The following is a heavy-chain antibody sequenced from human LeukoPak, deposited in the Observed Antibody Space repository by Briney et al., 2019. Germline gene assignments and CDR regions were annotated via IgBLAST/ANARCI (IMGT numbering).Heavy chain of an antibody. CDR2: ISGTVRGERT. D-gene: IGHD4-17*01. CDR1: GCSFINSG. Sequence: GGSLRLSCATSGCSFINSGMTWVRQAPGKGLEWVSDISGTVRGERTYYADSVKGRFTISRDNSKNTLYLQMNSLRAEDTAVYYCAKDKSPSTVTTLVDYWGQGTLVTVSS. J-gene: IGHJ4*02. V-gene: IGHV3-23*01. CDR3: AKDKSPSTVTTLVDY.